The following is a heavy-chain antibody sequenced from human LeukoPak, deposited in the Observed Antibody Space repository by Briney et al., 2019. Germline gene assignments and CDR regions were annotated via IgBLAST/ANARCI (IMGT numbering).Heavy chain of an antibody. V-gene: IGHV4-34*01. J-gene: IGHJ6*03. Sequence: SESLSLTRAVYVGSFSVYYWGWMREPPGKGGEWMGEINHSGSTNYNPSLKSRVTISVDESKHQFPLKFSSVTAADTAVYYCARGRITMLVVVPYHMDVWGKGTTVTVSS. CDR2: INHSGST. D-gene: IGHD3-22*01. CDR3: ARGRITMLVVVPYHMDV. CDR1: VGSFSVYY.